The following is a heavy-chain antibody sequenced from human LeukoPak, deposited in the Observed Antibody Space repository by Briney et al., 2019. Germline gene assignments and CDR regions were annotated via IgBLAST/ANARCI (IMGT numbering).Heavy chain of an antibody. CDR1: GYTFTSYG. D-gene: IGHD2-15*01. CDR3: ARTGIYCSGGSCYSSY. CDR2: ISAYNGNT. V-gene: IGHV1-18*01. J-gene: IGHJ4*02. Sequence: VASVKVSCKASGYTFTSYGISWVRQAPGQGLEWMGWISAYNGNTNYAQKLQGRVTMTTDTSTSTAYMELRSLRSDDTAVYYCARTGIYCSGGSCYSSYWGQGTLVTVSS.